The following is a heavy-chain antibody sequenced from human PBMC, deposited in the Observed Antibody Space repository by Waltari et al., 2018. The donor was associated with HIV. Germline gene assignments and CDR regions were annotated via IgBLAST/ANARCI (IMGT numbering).Heavy chain of an antibody. V-gene: IGHV3-23*04. Sequence: EVQLVESGGGVVRPGGSLRLSCAASGITFDDYGMRWVRQAPGKGVKWCVCIGGSGGRTYYAESVKGRFTISRDNSKNTLYLQMNSLRAEDTAVYYCAKDIRTYYDSSGPLGYWGQGTLVTVSS. D-gene: IGHD3-22*01. CDR2: IGGSGGRT. CDR3: AKDIRTYYDSSGPLGY. CDR1: GITFDDYG. J-gene: IGHJ4*02.